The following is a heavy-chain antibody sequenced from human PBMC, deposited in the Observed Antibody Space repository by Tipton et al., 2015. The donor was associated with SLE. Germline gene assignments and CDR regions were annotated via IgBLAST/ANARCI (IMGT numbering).Heavy chain of an antibody. D-gene: IGHD3-3*01. CDR2: ISYDGSNK. CDR3: ARGRMRYDFWSGDLGY. J-gene: IGHJ4*02. CDR1: GFTFSSYA. Sequence: EASGFTFSSYAMHWVRQAPGKGLEWVAVISYDGSNKYYADSVKGRFTISRDNSQNTLYLQMNSLRAEDTAVYYCARGRMRYDFWSGDLGYWGQGTLVTVSS. V-gene: IGHV3-30*04.